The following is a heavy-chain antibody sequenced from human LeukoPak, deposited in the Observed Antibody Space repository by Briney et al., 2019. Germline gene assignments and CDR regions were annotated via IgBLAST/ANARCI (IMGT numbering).Heavy chain of an antibody. CDR1: GYTFTSYD. CDR3: AREGSSSEYYYYMDV. Sequence: ASVKVSCKASGYTFTSYDINWVRQATGQGLEWMGGIIPIFGTANYAQKFQGRVTITTDESTSTAYMELSSLRSEDTAVYYCAREGSSSEYYYYMDVWGKGTTVTVSS. CDR2: IIPIFGTA. V-gene: IGHV1-69*05. D-gene: IGHD6-13*01. J-gene: IGHJ6*03.